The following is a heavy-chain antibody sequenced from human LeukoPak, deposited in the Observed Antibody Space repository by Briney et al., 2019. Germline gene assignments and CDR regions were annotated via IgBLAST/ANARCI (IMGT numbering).Heavy chain of an antibody. Sequence: ASVKVSCKASGYTFTDYYLHWVRQAPGQGLEWMGWINPNSGGTNYPQKFQGRVTMTRDTSISTAYMELSRLRSDDTAVHYCAILATTQLFDYWGQGTLVTVSS. V-gene: IGHV1-2*02. CDR2: INPNSGGT. CDR3: AILATTQLFDY. J-gene: IGHJ4*02. D-gene: IGHD5-12*01. CDR1: GYTFTDYY.